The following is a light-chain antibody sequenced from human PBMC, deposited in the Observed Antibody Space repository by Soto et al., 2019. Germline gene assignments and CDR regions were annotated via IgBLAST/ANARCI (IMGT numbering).Light chain of an antibody. CDR2: EVS. Sequence: QLVLTQPPSVSGSPGQSVTISCTGTSSDVGSYNRVSWYQQPPGTAPKLMIYEVSNRPSGVPDRFSGSKSGNTASLTISGLQAEDEADYYCSLYTSSSTFEVFGTGTKLTVL. V-gene: IGLV2-18*01. CDR1: SSDVGSYNR. CDR3: SLYTSSSTFEV. J-gene: IGLJ1*01.